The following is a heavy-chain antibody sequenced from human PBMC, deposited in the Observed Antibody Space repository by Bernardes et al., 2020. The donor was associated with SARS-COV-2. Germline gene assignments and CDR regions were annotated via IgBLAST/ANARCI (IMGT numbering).Heavy chain of an antibody. Sequence: ASVEVCWEASGYTFTNYGISWVRQAPGQGLEWMGWISAYNGNTNYAQKLQGRVTMTTDTSTSTAYMELRSLRSDDTAVYYCARDQGGGSYGYFTPWGQGTLVTVSS. CDR1: GYTFTNYG. CDR2: ISAYNGNT. D-gene: IGHD5-18*01. J-gene: IGHJ5*02. CDR3: ARDQGGGSYGYFTP. V-gene: IGHV1-18*01.